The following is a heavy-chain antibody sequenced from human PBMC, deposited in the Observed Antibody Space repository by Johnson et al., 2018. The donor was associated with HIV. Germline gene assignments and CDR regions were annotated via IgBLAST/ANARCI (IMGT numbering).Heavy chain of an antibody. CDR1: GFTFTSFA. CDR3: VRRFYDSSAFDI. V-gene: IGHV3-30-3*01. D-gene: IGHD3-22*01. J-gene: IGHJ3*02. CDR2: ISYDGSNK. Sequence: QVQLVESGGGVVQPGTSLRLSCAASGFTFTSFAMHWVRQAPGKGLELVGFISYDGSNKYFTDSVRGRFTISRDNSRNTLFLQMNSLRAEDTGVYYCVRRFYDSSAFDIWGQGTLVTVSS.